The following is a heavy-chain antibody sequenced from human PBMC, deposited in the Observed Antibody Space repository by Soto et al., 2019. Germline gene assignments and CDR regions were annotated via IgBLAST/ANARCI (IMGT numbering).Heavy chain of an antibody. J-gene: IGHJ5*02. D-gene: IGHD3-10*01. CDR1: RFPFNTYA. Sequence: PGGSLRLSCEASRFPFNTYAMTWFLPLPLIWLEWVSTTSIGGNTDFAESVRGRFSVSRDNSKNTLYLQMTNLRAEDAAIYFCAKDLRPGLVVPTKSGFDPWGQGTRVTVSS. CDR3: AKDLRPGLVVPTKSGFDP. CDR2: TSIGGNT. V-gene: IGHV3-23*01.